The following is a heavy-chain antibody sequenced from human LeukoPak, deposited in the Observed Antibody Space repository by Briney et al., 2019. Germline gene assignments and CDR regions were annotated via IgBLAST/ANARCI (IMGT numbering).Heavy chain of an antibody. J-gene: IGHJ4*02. CDR2: IYYSGST. D-gene: IGHD4-17*01. CDR1: GGSISSGDYY. V-gene: IGHV4-30-4*01. Sequence: SQTLSLTCTVSGGSISSGDYYWSWIRQPPGKGLEWVGYIYYSGSTYYKPSLKSRITISIDTSKKQSSLKMPSVTAADTAVYYCARRLNYGDYRTDFFDCWGQGTLVTVSS. CDR3: ARRLNYGDYRTDFFDC.